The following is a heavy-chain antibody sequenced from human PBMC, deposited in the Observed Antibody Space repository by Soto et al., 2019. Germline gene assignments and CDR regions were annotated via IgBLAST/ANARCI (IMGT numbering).Heavy chain of an antibody. CDR1: SPAFPGYS. D-gene: IGHD3-22*01. J-gene: IGHJ4*02. V-gene: IGHV4-34*01. CDR3: ARVKDDSSGYYLPFDY. CDR2: INHSGST. Sequence: SLNRSIKSPAFPGYSRNPTPESPRSGLAWTGAINHSGSTNYNPSLKSRVTISVDTSKNQFSLKLSSVTAADTAVYYCARVKDDSSGYYLPFDYWGQGTLVTVSS.